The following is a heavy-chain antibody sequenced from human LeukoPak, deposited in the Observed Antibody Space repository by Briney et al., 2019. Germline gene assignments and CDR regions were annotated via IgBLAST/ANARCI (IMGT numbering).Heavy chain of an antibody. CDR3: ARGQKNRGYRNVYYYNGLDV. Sequence: PGRSLRLSCAASGFAFSSYAMHWVRQAPGEGLEWVAVIWHDGSNEYYADSVKGRFTISRDNSKNTLYLQMNSLRAEDTAVYYCARGQKNRGYRNVYYYNGLDVWGQGTTVTVSS. CDR1: GFAFSSYA. V-gene: IGHV3-33*01. D-gene: IGHD5-18*01. CDR2: IWHDGSNE. J-gene: IGHJ6*02.